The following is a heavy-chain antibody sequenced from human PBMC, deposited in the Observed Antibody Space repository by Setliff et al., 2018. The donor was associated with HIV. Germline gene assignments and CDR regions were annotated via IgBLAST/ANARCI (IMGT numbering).Heavy chain of an antibody. CDR1: GASIGRRSDC. V-gene: IGHV4-39*01. Sequence: SETLSLTCTVSGASIGRRSDCWGWIRQPPGKGLEWIGSFYYSWNTYYNPSLKSRVTISVDTSKNQFSLKLSSVTAADTAVYYCARGLSSQTYWGTRPLGLDYWGQGSLVT. J-gene: IGHJ4*01. CDR2: FYYSWNT. D-gene: IGHD2-2*01. CDR3: ARGLSSQTYWGTRPLGLDY.